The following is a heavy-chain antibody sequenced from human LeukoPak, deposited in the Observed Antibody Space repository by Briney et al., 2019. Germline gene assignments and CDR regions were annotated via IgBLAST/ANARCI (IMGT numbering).Heavy chain of an antibody. CDR1: GFTFSSYA. V-gene: IGHV3-30*01. D-gene: IGHD2-2*01. Sequence: PGGSLRPSCAASGFTFSSYAMHWVRQAPGKGLEWVAVISYDGSNKYYADSVKGRFTISRDNSKNTLYLQMNSLRAEDTAVYYCARVGEICSSTSCNPIRFYYYYMDVWGKGTTVTVSS. CDR3: ARVGEICSSTSCNPIRFYYYYMDV. CDR2: ISYDGSNK. J-gene: IGHJ6*03.